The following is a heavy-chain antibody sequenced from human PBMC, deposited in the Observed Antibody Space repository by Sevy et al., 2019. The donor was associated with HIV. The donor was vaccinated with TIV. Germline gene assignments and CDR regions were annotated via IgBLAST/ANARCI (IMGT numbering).Heavy chain of an antibody. D-gene: IGHD2-8*02. CDR2: ISGSGGST. CDR1: GYSLSKLS. CDR3: ASGRGYFTGGVCYMGAFFDY. Sequence: SCKVFGYSLSKLSMHWVRQAPGKGLEWVSAISGSGGSTYYADSVKGRFTISRDNSKNTLYLQMNSLRAEDTAVYYCASGRGYFTGGVCYMGAFFDYWGQGTLVTVSS. J-gene: IGHJ4*02. V-gene: IGHV3-23*01.